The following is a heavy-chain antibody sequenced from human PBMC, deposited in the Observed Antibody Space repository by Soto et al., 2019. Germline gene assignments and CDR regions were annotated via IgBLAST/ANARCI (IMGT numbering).Heavy chain of an antibody. CDR1: GYTFTRSG. D-gene: IGHD2-15*01. CDR3: WKNGQPPYYSYGPAV. Sequence: ASVKVACKASGYTFTRSGISWVRQAPGQGLEWMGWISGYNGDTNYAQKFQDRGSMTIDTSTGTAYMELRSLTADDTAIDDWWKNGQPPYYSYGPAVWGKGTKVTVSS. J-gene: IGHJ6*04. V-gene: IGHV1-18*01. CDR2: ISGYNGDT.